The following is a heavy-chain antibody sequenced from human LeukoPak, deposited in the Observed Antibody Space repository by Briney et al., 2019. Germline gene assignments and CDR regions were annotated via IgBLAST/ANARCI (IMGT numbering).Heavy chain of an antibody. J-gene: IGHJ4*02. CDR1: GGSISSSNW. CDR2: IYYSGST. V-gene: IGHV4-4*02. CDR3: ARAFCVGDCFVLHIYFDS. Sequence: SETLSLTCDVSGGSISSSNWWSWVRQPPGKGLEWIGEIYYSGSTNYNPSLKSRVTISLDTSKNQFSLNLRSMKASDTAVYYCARAFCVGDCFVLHIYFDSWGQGTLVTVSS. D-gene: IGHD2-21*02.